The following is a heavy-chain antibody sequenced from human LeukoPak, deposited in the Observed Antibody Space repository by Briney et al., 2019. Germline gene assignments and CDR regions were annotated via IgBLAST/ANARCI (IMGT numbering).Heavy chain of an antibody. J-gene: IGHJ5*02. CDR1: GGSISSSSYY. V-gene: IGHV4-39*07. Sequence: SETLSLTCTVSGGSISSSSYYWGWIRQPPGKGLEWIGSIYYSGSTYYNPSLKSRVTISVDTSKNQFSLKLSSVTAADTAVYYCARERRYGGNSYWFDPWGQGTLVTVSS. CDR2: IYYSGST. CDR3: ARERRYGGNSYWFDP. D-gene: IGHD4-23*01.